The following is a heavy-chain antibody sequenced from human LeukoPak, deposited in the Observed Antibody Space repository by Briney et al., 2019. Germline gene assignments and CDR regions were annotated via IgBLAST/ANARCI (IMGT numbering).Heavy chain of an antibody. J-gene: IGHJ4*02. D-gene: IGHD3-9*01. Sequence: SETLSLTCSVSARSISSYYCSWIRQPAGKGLEWIGRIYTSGSTNYNPSLKSRVTMSVDTSKNQFSLKLSSVTAADTAVYYCARGSYDTLTGSPYYFDYWGQGTLVTVSS. V-gene: IGHV4-4*07. CDR1: ARSISSYY. CDR3: ARGSYDTLTGSPYYFDY. CDR2: IYTSGST.